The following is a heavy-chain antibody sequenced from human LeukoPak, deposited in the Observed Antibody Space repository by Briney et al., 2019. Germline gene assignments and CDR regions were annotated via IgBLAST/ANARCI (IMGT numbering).Heavy chain of an antibody. CDR2: ISSSGSTI. Sequence: GGSLRLSCAAPGFTFSDYYMSWIRQAPGKGLEWVSYISSSGSTIYYADSVQGRFTISRDNAKNSLYLQMNSLRAEDTAVYYCARSEVVPAGLDYWGQGTLVTVSS. V-gene: IGHV3-11*01. D-gene: IGHD2-2*01. CDR1: GFTFSDYY. CDR3: ARSEVVPAGLDY. J-gene: IGHJ4*02.